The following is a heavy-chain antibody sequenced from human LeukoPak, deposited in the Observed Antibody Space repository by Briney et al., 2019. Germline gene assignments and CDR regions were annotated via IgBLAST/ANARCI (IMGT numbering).Heavy chain of an antibody. CDR2: ISSSSSYT. D-gene: IGHD3-3*01. Sequence: GGSLRLSCAASGFTFSDYYMSWIRQAPGKGLEWVSYISSSSSYTNYADSVKGRFTISRDNAKNSLYLQMNSLRAEDTAVYYCARSYYDFWSGSNWFDPWGQGTLVTVSS. V-gene: IGHV3-11*06. CDR3: ARSYYDFWSGSNWFDP. CDR1: GFTFSDYY. J-gene: IGHJ5*02.